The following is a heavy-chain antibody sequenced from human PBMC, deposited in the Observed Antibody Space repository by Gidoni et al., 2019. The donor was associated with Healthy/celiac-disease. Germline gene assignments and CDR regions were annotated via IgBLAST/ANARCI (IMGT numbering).Heavy chain of an antibody. CDR3: ARALGGFGELYDAFDI. CDR2: MNPNSGNT. CDR1: GYTFTRYD. V-gene: IGHV1-8*01. Sequence: QLQLVQSGAEVKKPGASVKVSCKASGYTFTRYDINWVRQATGQGLEWMGWMNPNSGNTGYAQKFQGRVTMTRNTSISTAYMELSSLRSEDTAVYYCARALGGFGELYDAFDIWGQGTMVTVSS. D-gene: IGHD3-10*01. J-gene: IGHJ3*02.